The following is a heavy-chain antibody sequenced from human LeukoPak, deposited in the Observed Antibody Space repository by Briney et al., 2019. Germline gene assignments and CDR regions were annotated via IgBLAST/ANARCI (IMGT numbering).Heavy chain of an antibody. CDR2: IIPIFGTA. Sequence: GASVKVSCKASGGTFSSYAISWVRQAPGQGLEWMGGIIPIFGTANYAQKFQGRVTITTDESTSTAYMELSSLGSEDTAVYYCARVGSIVGATTDYWGQGTLVTVSS. V-gene: IGHV1-69*05. CDR3: ARVGSIVGATTDY. D-gene: IGHD1-26*01. J-gene: IGHJ4*02. CDR1: GGTFSSYA.